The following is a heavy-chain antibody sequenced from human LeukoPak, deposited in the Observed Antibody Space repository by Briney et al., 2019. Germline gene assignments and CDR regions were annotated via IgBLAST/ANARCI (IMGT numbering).Heavy chain of an antibody. CDR2: ISYDGSNK. CDR1: GFTFSTYA. J-gene: IGHJ4*02. V-gene: IGHV3-30*04. CDR3: ARGVRIAVAGYIDY. D-gene: IGHD6-19*01. Sequence: TGRSLRLSCAASGFTFSTYAMHWVRQAPGKGLEWVAAISYDGSNKNYADSVKGRFTISRDNSKNTLYLQMNSLRAEDTAVYYCARGVRIAVAGYIDYWGQGTLVTVSS.